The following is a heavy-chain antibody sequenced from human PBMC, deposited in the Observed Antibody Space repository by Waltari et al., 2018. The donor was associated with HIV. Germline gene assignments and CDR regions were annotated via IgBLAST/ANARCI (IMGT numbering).Heavy chain of an antibody. J-gene: IGHJ3*01. V-gene: IGHV1-46*02. Sequence: QVQLVQSGADVRKPGASVNVSCTATGFTLDNFYMHWVRQAPGQGLEWMGLINPSTGGTTAADKFQDRLTLTRAMSTSAVYMGFHRLTAEDTATYYCARAPKTWLLLTSSGALDLWGQGTVVVVSA. D-gene: IGHD2-15*01. CDR1: GFTLDNFY. CDR2: INPSTGGT. CDR3: ARAPKTWLLLTSSGALDL.